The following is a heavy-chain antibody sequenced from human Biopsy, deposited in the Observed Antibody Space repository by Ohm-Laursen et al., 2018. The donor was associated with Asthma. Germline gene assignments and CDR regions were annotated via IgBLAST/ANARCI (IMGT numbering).Heavy chain of an antibody. CDR3: ARTYYDFLTGQVKDVFGV. Sequence: ASVKVSCKASGYIFISFAIHWVRQAPGQRLAWIGWVKTGNGDKKYSQKFQGRVTITRDTPASTAYMELTSLRSEDTATYYCARTYYDFLTGQVKDVFGVWGQGTMVTVSS. CDR1: GYIFISFA. D-gene: IGHD3-9*01. V-gene: IGHV1-3*04. J-gene: IGHJ3*01. CDR2: VKTGNGDK.